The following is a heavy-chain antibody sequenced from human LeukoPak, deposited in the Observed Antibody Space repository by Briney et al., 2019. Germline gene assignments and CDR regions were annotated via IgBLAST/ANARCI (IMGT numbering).Heavy chain of an antibody. CDR1: GGTFSSYA. CDR2: IIPIFGTA. CDR3: ARGLMEGYCSGGSCYSPYFDY. V-gene: IGHV1-69*05. J-gene: IGHJ4*02. Sequence: SVKVSCKASGGTFSSYAISWVRQAPGQGLEWMGRIIPIFGTANYAQKFQGRVTITTDESTSTAYMELSSLRSEDTAVYYCARGLMEGYCSGGSCYSPYFDYWGQETLVTVSS. D-gene: IGHD2-15*01.